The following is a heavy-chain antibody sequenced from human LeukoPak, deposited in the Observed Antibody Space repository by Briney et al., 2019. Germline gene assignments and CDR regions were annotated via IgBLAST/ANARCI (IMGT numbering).Heavy chain of an antibody. D-gene: IGHD3-22*01. CDR2: ITHSGST. V-gene: IGHV4-34*01. J-gene: IGHJ4*02. Sequence: PSETLSLTCAVYGGSFSGYYWSWLRQSPGKGLEWIGEITHSGSTNYSPSLRSRVAMSVDTSNNQFSLTLNSVSAADTAVYYCARGTYNYDQYYFDDWGQGSLVTVSP. CDR1: GGSFSGYY. CDR3: ARGTYNYDQYYFDD.